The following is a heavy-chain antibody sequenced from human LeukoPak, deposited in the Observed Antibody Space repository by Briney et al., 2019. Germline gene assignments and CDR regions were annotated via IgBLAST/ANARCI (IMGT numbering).Heavy chain of an antibody. J-gene: IGHJ4*02. CDR3: ARDHYGSGSY. D-gene: IGHD3-10*01. CDR2: ISGSSSFT. CDR1: GFTFSDYY. Sequence: PGGSLRLSCAASGFTFSDYYMSWIRQAPGKGLEWVSYISGSSSFTNYADSVKGRFTISRDNAKNSLYLQMNSLRAEDMAVYYCARDHYGSGSYWGQGTLVTVSS. V-gene: IGHV3-11*05.